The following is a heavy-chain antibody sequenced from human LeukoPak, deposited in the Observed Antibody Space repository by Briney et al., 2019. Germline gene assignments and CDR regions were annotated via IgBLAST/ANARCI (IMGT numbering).Heavy chain of an antibody. Sequence: ASVKVSCKASGYTFTSYAMNWVRQAPGQGLEWIGWINTNTGNPTYAQGFTGRFVFSLDTSVSTAYLQISSLKAEDTAVYYCASEYYYDSRFNWFDPWGQGTLVTVSS. D-gene: IGHD3-22*01. CDR3: ASEYYYDSRFNWFDP. J-gene: IGHJ5*02. V-gene: IGHV7-4-1*02. CDR2: INTNTGNP. CDR1: GYTFTSYA.